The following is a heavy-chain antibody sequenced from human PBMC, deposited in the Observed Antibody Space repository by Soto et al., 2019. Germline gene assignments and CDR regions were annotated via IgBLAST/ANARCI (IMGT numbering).Heavy chain of an antibody. V-gene: IGHV3-7*01. D-gene: IGHD7-27*01. J-gene: IGHJ3*01. CDR3: GTDHWGRAFDP. CDR1: DFTISPYW. CDR2: IKEDGSVT. Sequence: HPGGSLRLSCATSDFTISPYWMTWVRQTPGQGLEFVANIKEDGSVTNYVDSVKGRLTISRENAKNSLYLQMNSLRAEDKDVYYCGTDHWGRAFDPWRPGTNVTVSS.